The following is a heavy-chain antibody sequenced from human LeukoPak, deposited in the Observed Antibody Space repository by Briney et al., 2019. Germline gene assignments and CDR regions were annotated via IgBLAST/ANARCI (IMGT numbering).Heavy chain of an antibody. J-gene: IGHJ4*02. CDR2: INPNSGDT. V-gene: IGHV1-2*02. D-gene: IGHD2-2*01. CDR3: ARANFLYCSSTTCLFDY. CDR1: GYTFTDYY. Sequence: ASVKVSCKASGYTFTDYYTHWVRLAPGQGLEWMGWINPNSGDTNYAQKFQGRVTMTRDTSISTAHMEMSRLRSDDTAVYYCARANFLYCSSTTCLFDYWGQGTLVTVSS.